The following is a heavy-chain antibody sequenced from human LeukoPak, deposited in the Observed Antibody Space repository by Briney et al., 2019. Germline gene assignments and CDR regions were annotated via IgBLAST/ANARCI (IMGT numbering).Heavy chain of an antibody. CDR3: AKDLVPAAFGYFDY. V-gene: IGHV3-23*01. D-gene: IGHD2-2*01. CDR2: ISGSGGST. Sequence: GRSLRLSCAASGFTFSSYGMHWVRQAPGKGLEWVSAISGSGGSTYYADSVKGRFTISRDNSKNTLYLQMNSLRAEDTAVYYCAKDLVPAAFGYFDYWGQGTLVTVSS. CDR1: GFTFSSYG. J-gene: IGHJ4*02.